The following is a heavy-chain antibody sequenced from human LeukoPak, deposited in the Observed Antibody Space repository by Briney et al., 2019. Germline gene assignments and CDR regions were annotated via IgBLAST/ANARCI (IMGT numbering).Heavy chain of an antibody. J-gene: IGHJ4*02. CDR3: AKGHSSGYYYYFDY. CDR1: GFTFSSSA. CDR2: VSGSGGST. V-gene: IGHV3-23*01. D-gene: IGHD3-22*01. Sequence: GSLRLSCAASGFTFSSSAMSWVRQAPGKGLDWVSTVSGSGGSTYYADSVKGRFTISRDSSKNTLYLQMNTLRAEDTAVYYCAKGHSSGYYYYFDYWGQGTLVTVSS.